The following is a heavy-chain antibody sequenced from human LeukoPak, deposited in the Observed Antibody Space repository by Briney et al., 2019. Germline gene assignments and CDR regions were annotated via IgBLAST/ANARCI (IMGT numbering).Heavy chain of an antibody. Sequence: GGSLRLSCAASRFTFSSYAMSWVRQAPGKGLEWVSAISGSGGSTYYADSVKGRFTISRDNAKNSLYLQMNSLRDEDTAVYYCASSGSYRFDYWGQGTLVTVSS. V-gene: IGHV3-23*01. CDR2: ISGSGGST. J-gene: IGHJ4*02. CDR3: ASSGSYRFDY. CDR1: RFTFSSYA. D-gene: IGHD1-26*01.